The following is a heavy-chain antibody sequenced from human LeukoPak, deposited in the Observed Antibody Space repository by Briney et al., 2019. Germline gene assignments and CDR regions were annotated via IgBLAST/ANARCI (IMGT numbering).Heavy chain of an antibody. CDR2: IYHSGST. D-gene: IGHD3-22*01. J-gene: IGHJ4*02. CDR3: ARERHYYDSSGHATGEYFDY. V-gene: IGHV4-30-2*01. CDR1: GGSISSGGYS. Sequence: PSETLSLTCAVSGGSISSGGYSWSWIRQPPGKGLEWIGYIYHSGSTYYNPSLKSRVTISVDRSKNQFFLKLSSVTAADTAVYYCARERHYYDSSGHATGEYFDYWGQGTLVTVSS.